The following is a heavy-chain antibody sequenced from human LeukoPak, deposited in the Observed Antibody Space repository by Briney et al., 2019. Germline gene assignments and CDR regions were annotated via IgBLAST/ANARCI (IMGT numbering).Heavy chain of an antibody. CDR3: ARVARYGGYTQYFQP. V-gene: IGHV4-4*07. CDR1: GGSIKSFY. Sequence: PSETLSLTCTVSGGSIKSFYWSWIRQPAGKGLKWVGRVFSRGTTNYNPSLKSRFTISVDTSKNQFSLRLTSVTAADTAVYYCARVARYGGYTQYFQPWGQGTLVTVSS. J-gene: IGHJ1*01. CDR2: VFSRGTT. D-gene: IGHD4-23*01.